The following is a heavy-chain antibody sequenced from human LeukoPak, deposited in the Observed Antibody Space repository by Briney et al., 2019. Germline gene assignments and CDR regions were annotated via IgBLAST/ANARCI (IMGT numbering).Heavy chain of an antibody. D-gene: IGHD3-10*01. Sequence: SETLSLTCTVSGGSISSYYWSWIRQPPGKGLEWIGYIYYSGGTNYNPSLKSRVTISIDTSKNQFSLKLTSVTAADTAVYYCARVGSGSYIMMWGQGTLVTVSS. V-gene: IGHV4-59*01. CDR1: GGSISSYY. CDR2: IYYSGGT. J-gene: IGHJ4*02. CDR3: ARVGSGSYIMM.